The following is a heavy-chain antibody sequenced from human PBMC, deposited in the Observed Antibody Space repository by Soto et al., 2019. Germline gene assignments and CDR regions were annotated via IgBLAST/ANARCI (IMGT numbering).Heavy chain of an antibody. Sequence: GASVKVSCKTSGYTFSNYGINWVRQAPGQGLEWMGWISAYNGNTNFAQKLQGRVSLTTDTSSTTAYMELRSLKSDDSAVYYCARSPSYSSGCSAFQLWCQGTRVTVSS. J-gene: IGHJ1*01. CDR1: GYTFSNYG. CDR3: ARSPSYSSGCSAFQL. CDR2: ISAYNGNT. D-gene: IGHD6-19*01. V-gene: IGHV1-18*01.